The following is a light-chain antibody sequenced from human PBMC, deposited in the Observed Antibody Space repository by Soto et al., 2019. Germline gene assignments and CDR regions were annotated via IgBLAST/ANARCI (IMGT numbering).Light chain of an antibody. Sequence: DIVLTQSPGTLSLSPGEGATLSCRASQSVSSSYLAWYQQKPGQAPRLLIYGTSSRATGIPDRFSGSGSGTDFTLTISRLEPEDFAVYFCQQYGSSPTFGQGTKVEIK. CDR2: GTS. CDR3: QQYGSSPT. V-gene: IGKV3-20*01. J-gene: IGKJ1*01. CDR1: QSVSSSY.